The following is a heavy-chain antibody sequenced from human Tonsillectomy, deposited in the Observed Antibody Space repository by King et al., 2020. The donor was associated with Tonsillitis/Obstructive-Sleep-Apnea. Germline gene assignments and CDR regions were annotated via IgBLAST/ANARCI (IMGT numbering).Heavy chain of an antibody. CDR1: GYSISTSSYY. D-gene: IGHD3-22*01. CDR2: IYYSGTA. CDR3: ARQDDYYDSSVLGGYFDY. V-gene: IGHV4-39*01. J-gene: IGHJ4*02. Sequence: QLQESGPGLVKPSETLSLTCIVSGYSISTSSYYWGWIRQPPGKGLEWLGSIYYSGTAYYNPSLKSRVTMSMDMSKNQFSLKLNSVSGSDTAVYYCARQDDYYDSSVLGGYFDYWGQGTLVTVSS.